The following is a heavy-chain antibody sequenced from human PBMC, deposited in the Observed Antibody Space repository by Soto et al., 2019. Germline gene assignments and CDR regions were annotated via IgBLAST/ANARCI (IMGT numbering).Heavy chain of an antibody. Sequence: LSLTCAVYGGSFSGYYWSWIRQPPGKGLEWIGEINHSGSTNYNPSLKSRVTISVDTSKNQFSLKLSSVTAADTAVYYCARDLLVGATVPWYFDYWGQGTLVTVSS. J-gene: IGHJ4*02. D-gene: IGHD1-26*01. V-gene: IGHV4-34*01. CDR3: ARDLLVGATVPWYFDY. CDR1: GGSFSGYY. CDR2: INHSGST.